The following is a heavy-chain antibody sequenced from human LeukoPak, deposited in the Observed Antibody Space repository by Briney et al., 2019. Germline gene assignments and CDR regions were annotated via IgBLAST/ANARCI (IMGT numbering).Heavy chain of an antibody. CDR2: IIPIFGTA. Sequence: SVKVSCKASGGTFSSYAISWVRQAPGQGLEWMGGIIPIFGTANYAQKFQGRVTITADESTGTAYMELSSLRSEDTAVYYCARRGGSEYDYVWGSYRYFGYWGQGTLVTISS. D-gene: IGHD3-16*02. CDR3: ARRGGSEYDYVWGSYRYFGY. V-gene: IGHV1-69*13. CDR1: GGTFSSYA. J-gene: IGHJ4*02.